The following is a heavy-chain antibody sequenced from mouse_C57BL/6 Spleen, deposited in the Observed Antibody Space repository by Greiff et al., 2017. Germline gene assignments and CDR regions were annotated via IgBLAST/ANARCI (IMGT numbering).Heavy chain of an antibody. V-gene: IGHV1-50*01. CDR1: GYTFTSYW. Sequence: QVQLQQPGAELVKPGASVKLSCKASGYTFTSYWMQWVKQRPGQGLEWIGEIDPSDSYTNYNQKFKGKATLTVDTSSSTAYMQLSSLTSEDSAVYYCARKGTTVDYWGQGTTLTVSS. J-gene: IGHJ2*01. CDR3: ARKGTTVDY. CDR2: IDPSDSYT. D-gene: IGHD1-1*01.